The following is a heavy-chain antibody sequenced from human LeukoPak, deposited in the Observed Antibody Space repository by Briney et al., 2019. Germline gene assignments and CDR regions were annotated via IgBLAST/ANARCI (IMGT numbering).Heavy chain of an antibody. CDR1: GFTFDDYA. CDR2: ISWNSGSI. Sequence: GGSLRLSCAASGFTFDDYAMHWVRQAPGKGLEWVSGISWNSGSIGYADSVKGRFTISRDNAKNSLYLQMNSLRAEDTALYYCAKDKGPAVAGTGYWGQGTLVTVSS. D-gene: IGHD6-19*01. V-gene: IGHV3-9*01. CDR3: AKDKGPAVAGTGY. J-gene: IGHJ4*02.